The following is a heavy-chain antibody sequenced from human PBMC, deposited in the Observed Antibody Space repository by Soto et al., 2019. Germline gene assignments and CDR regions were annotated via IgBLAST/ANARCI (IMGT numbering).Heavy chain of an antibody. J-gene: IGHJ4*02. CDR3: ARGVAARRPIDY. V-gene: IGHV1-2*02. D-gene: IGHD6-6*01. CDR2: INPNSGGT. Sequence: QVQLVQSGAEVKKPGASVKVSCKASGYTFTGYYIHWVRQAPGQGLEWMGWINPNSGGTNYAQKFQARVTMTRDTSSSKAYMELSRLRSDDTAVFYCARGVAARRPIDYWGQGTLVTVSS. CDR1: GYTFTGYY.